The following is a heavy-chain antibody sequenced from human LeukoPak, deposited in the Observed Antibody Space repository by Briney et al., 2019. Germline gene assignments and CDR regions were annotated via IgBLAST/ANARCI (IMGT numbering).Heavy chain of an antibody. V-gene: IGHV1-69*13. CDR2: IIPIFGTA. CDR1: GGTFSSYA. Sequence: GASVKVPCKASGGTFSSYAISWVRQAPGQGLEWMGGIIPIFGTANYAQKFQGRVTITADESTSTAYMELSSLRSEDTAVYYCARRADGVVVVPAASEYYYYYMDVWGKGTTVTVSS. CDR3: ARRADGVVVVPAASEYYYYYMDV. D-gene: IGHD2-2*01. J-gene: IGHJ6*03.